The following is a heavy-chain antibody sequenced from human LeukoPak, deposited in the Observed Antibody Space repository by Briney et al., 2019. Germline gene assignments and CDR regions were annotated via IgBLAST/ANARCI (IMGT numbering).Heavy chain of an antibody. V-gene: IGHV4-38-2*02. D-gene: IGHD3-22*01. CDR2: IYHSGST. CDR1: GYSISSDNY. J-gene: IGHJ4*02. Sequence: PSETLSLTCAVSGYSISSDNYWVWIRQHPGRGLEWTGGIYHSGSTYYNPSLKSRVTMSVDTSKNQFSLKLSSVTAADTAVYYCARDPRDSSSSNYMRRFDYWGQGTLVTVSS. CDR3: ARDPRDSSSSNYMRRFDY.